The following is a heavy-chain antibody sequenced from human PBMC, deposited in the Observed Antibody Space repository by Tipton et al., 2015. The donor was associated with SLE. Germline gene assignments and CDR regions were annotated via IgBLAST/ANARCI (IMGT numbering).Heavy chain of an antibody. CDR2: IYTNGRT. CDR3: ARERNYGDSGGWFGP. J-gene: IGHJ5*02. V-gene: IGHV4-61*09. Sequence: TLSLTCTVSGGSNSSNSHYWSWIRQPAGKGLEWLGHIYTNGRTNYNPSLRGRVTISLDTSKNQFSLKVTSVTAADTALYFCARERNYGDSGGWFGPWGRGTLVTVSS. CDR1: GGSNSSNSHY. D-gene: IGHD4-17*01.